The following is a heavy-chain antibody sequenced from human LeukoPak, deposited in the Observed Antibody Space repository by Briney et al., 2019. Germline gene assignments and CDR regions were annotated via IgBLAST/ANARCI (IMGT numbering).Heavy chain of an antibody. CDR3: ARVLYDSSGFYSGAFDY. V-gene: IGHV3-23*01. D-gene: IGHD3-22*01. J-gene: IGHJ4*02. Sequence: GGSLRLSCAGSGFSFSTYAMSWVRQAPGKGLEWVSGISGAGTGTYYADSVKGRFTISRDNSKNTLYLQMNSLRAEDTAVYYCARVLYDSSGFYSGAFDYWGQGTLVTVSS. CDR2: ISGAGTGT. CDR1: GFSFSTYA.